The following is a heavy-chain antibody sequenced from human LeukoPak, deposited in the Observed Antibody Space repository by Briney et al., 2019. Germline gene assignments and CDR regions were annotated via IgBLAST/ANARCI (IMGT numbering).Heavy chain of an antibody. J-gene: IGHJ3*02. V-gene: IGHV4-30-4*01. CDR2: IYYSGST. Sequence: SQTLSLTCTVSGGSISSGDYYWSWIRQPPGKGLEWIGYIYYSGSTYYNPSLKSRVTISVDTSKNQFSLKLSSVTAADTAVYYCARRGLRPGAFDIWGQGTMVTVSS. D-gene: IGHD5-12*01. CDR3: ARRGLRPGAFDI. CDR1: GGSISSGDYY.